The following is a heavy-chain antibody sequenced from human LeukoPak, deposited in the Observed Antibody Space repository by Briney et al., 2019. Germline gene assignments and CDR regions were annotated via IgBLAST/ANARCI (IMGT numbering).Heavy chain of an antibody. CDR1: GGSINGYY. D-gene: IGHD2-2*01. Sequence: SETLSLTCTVSGGSINGYYWSWIRQPPGKGLEWIGYIYYSGGTNYNPPLKSRVTISVDTSKNQFSLKLSSVTAADTAVYYCARHRLCSSTSCYFNWFDPWGQGTLVTVSS. V-gene: IGHV4-59*08. J-gene: IGHJ5*02. CDR3: ARHRLCSSTSCYFNWFDP. CDR2: IYYSGGT.